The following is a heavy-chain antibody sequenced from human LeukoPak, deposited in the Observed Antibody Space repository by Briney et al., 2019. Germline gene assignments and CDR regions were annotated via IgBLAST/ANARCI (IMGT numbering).Heavy chain of an antibody. J-gene: IGHJ4*02. CDR2: ISGSGGST. D-gene: IGHD2-21*02. V-gene: IGHV3-23*01. CDR3: AKGVYCGGDCYWFDY. Sequence: PGGSLRLSCAASGFTFSSYAMSWVRQAPGKGLEWVSAISGSGGSTYYADSVKGRFTISRDNSKNTLYLQMNSLRAEDTAVYYCAKGVYCGGDCYWFDYWGQGTLSPSPQ. CDR1: GFTFSSYA.